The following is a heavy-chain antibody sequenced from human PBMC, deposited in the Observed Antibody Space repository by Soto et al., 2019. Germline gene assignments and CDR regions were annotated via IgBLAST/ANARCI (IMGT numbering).Heavy chain of an antibody. CDR3: ARGAAGWNDVDY. CDR1: GYTFTSYD. Sequence: ASVKVSCKASGYTFTSYDINWVRQATGQGLEWMGWMNPNSGNTGYAQKFQGRVTMTRNTSISTAYMELSSLRSEDTAVYYCARGAAGWNDVDYWGQGTLVTVSS. J-gene: IGHJ4*02. D-gene: IGHD1-1*01. V-gene: IGHV1-8*01. CDR2: MNPNSGNT.